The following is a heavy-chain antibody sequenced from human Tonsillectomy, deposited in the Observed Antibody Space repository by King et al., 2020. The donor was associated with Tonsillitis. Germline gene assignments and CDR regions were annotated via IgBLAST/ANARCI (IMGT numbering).Heavy chain of an antibody. CDR2: ISSSSSTI. CDR3: ARDLDYRSSHHYYYYGMDV. J-gene: IGHJ6*02. CDR1: GFTFSSYS. V-gene: IGHV3-48*01. D-gene: IGHD6-6*01. Sequence: EVQLVESGGGLVQPGGSLRLSCAASGFTFSSYSMNWVRQAPGKGLEGVSYISSSSSTIYYADSVKGRFTISRDNAKNSLYLQMNSLRAEDTAVYYCARDLDYRSSHHYYYYGMDVWGQGTTVTVSS.